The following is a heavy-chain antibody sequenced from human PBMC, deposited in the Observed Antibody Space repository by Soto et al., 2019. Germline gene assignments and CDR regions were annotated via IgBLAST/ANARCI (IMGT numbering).Heavy chain of an antibody. D-gene: IGHD3-10*01. CDR2: IYPGDSDT. V-gene: IGHV5-51*01. CDR1: GYSFTSYW. Sequence: GASLKISCKGSGYSFTSYWIGWVRQMPGKGLEWMGIIYPGDSDTRYSPSFQGQVTISAAKSFSTAYLQWGSLKASDTAMYYCARGAHGNYYGSGSYYATHYYYYYYMDVWGKGTTVTVSS. CDR3: ARGAHGNYYGSGSYYATHYYYYYYMDV. J-gene: IGHJ6*03.